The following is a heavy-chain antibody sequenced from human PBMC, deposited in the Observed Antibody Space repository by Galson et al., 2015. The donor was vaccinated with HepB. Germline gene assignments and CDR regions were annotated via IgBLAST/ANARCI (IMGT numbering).Heavy chain of an antibody. CDR2: ITQSGST. CDR3: ARGKGRQVLLDYHYYGMDV. J-gene: IGHJ6*01. D-gene: IGHD3-3*01. CDR1: GGSFSTYH. Sequence: LSLTCAVFGGSFSTYHWTWIRQPPGKGLEWIGEITQSGSTHSNPSLKSRVTISMDTSKNQFSLKVRSVTAADTAVYYCARGKGRQVLLDYHYYGMDVWGQGTTVSVSS. V-gene: IGHV4-34*01.